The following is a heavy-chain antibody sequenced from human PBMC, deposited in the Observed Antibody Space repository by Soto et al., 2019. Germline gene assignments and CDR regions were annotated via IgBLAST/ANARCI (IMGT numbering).Heavy chain of an antibody. CDR1: GGSISSSY. D-gene: IGHD3-3*01. Sequence: PSETLSLTCTVSGGSISSSYWSWIRQPPGKGLEWIGYIYDSGSTYYNSSLKSRVTMSVDTSKNQFSLKLSSVTAADTAVYYCTASYTTSIFGVVISGLYYYYGMDVWGQGTTVTVSS. J-gene: IGHJ6*02. CDR2: IYDSGST. V-gene: IGHV4-59*04. CDR3: TASYTTSIFGVVISGLYYYYGMDV.